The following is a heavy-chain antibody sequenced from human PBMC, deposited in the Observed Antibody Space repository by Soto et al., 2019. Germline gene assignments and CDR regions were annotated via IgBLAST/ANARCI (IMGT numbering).Heavy chain of an antibody. D-gene: IGHD6-13*01. CDR1: GFTFSTYV. CDR2: ISGSGGST. J-gene: IGHJ3*02. Sequence: PGGSLRLSCAASGFTFSTYVMSWVRQAPGKGLEWVSSISGSGGSTYYADSVKGRFTISRDNSKNTLYLQMNSLRAEDTAIYYCAKREQPLDAFDIWGQGTMVTVSS. V-gene: IGHV3-23*01. CDR3: AKREQPLDAFDI.